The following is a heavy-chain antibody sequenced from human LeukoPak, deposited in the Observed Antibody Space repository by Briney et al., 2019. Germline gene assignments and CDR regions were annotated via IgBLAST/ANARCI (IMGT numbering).Heavy chain of an antibody. CDR2: IWHDGGKR. D-gene: IGHD3-22*01. CDR3: ARDADTSEFFSWLDL. Sequence: GGSLRLSCAASGFTFSYYGMQWVRQAPGKGLEWVALIWHDGGKRYYADSVKGRFSISRDNSKNTLYLQMTTLRAEDTAVYYCARDADTSEFFSWLDLWGQGTLVTVSS. V-gene: IGHV3-33*01. J-gene: IGHJ5*02. CDR1: GFTFSYYG.